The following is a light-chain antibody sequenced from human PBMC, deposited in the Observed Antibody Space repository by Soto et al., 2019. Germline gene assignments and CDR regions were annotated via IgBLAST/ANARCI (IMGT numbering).Light chain of an antibody. CDR1: QSVDRTY. V-gene: IGKV3D-15*01. CDR2: GAS. J-gene: IGKJ1*01. CDR3: QQYNNWPT. Sequence: PGERATLSCKASQSVDRTYLTWYQQKPGQAPRLLIYGASGRATGVPDRFSGSGSGTEFTLTISSLQSEDFAVYYCQQYNNWPTFGQGTKVDIK.